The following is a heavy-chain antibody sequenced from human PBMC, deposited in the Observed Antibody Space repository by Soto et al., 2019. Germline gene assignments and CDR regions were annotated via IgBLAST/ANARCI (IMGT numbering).Heavy chain of an antibody. V-gene: IGHV3-23*01. CDR2: IRGTGGRT. J-gene: IGHJ4*02. D-gene: IGHD6-13*01. CDR3: AKEVTEAGKDYFDY. CDR1: GFAFKNYA. Sequence: EVPLLESGGGLVQPGGSLRLSCAASGFAFKNYAMSWVRQGPGKGLQWVSGIRGTGGRTDYADSVKGRFTISRDNSENTLYLQMNSLRAEDTAVYYCAKEVTEAGKDYFDYWGQGTLVTVSS.